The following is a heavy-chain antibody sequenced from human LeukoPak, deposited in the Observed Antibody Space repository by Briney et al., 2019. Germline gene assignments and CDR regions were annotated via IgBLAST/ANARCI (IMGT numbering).Heavy chain of an antibody. CDR3: TRETSSRYFDY. V-gene: IGHV4-59*11. Sequence: SETLSLTCTISGGPISTHYWSWVRQSPGKGPEWIGNVFYSGSTNYNPSLKSRVIISVDMSKNQFSLKLNSVTAADTAVYYCTRETSSRYFDYWGRGTLVTVSS. CDR2: VFYSGST. CDR1: GGPISTHY. J-gene: IGHJ4*02.